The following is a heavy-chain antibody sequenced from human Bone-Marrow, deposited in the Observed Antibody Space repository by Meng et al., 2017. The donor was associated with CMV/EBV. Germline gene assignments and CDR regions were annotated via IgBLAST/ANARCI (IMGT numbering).Heavy chain of an antibody. CDR3: AKDGRRNSDYPYFDS. V-gene: IGHV3-9*01. CDR2: VSWKSGRW. J-gene: IGHJ4*02. Sequence: SLKISCVVSGFSFDDYAMYWVRQAPGKGLEWVSSVSWKSGRWAYADSVEGRFTISRDNARNSVYLQMDSLRTEDTALYYGAKDGRRNSDYPYFDSWGQGTLVTVSS. CDR1: GFSFDDYA. D-gene: IGHD2/OR15-2a*01.